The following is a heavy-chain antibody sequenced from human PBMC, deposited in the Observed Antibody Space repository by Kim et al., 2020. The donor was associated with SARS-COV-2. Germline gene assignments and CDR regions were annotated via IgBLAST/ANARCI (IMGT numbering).Heavy chain of an antibody. V-gene: IGHV3-23*01. Sequence: GGSLRLSCAASGFTFSSYAMSWVRQAPGKGLEWVSAISGSGGSTYYADSVKGRFTISRDNSKNTLYLQMNSLRAEDTAVYYCAKVHLITMVQGVINEQWIFDYWGQGTLVTVSS. CDR3: AKVHLITMVQGVINEQWIFDY. D-gene: IGHD3-10*01. CDR1: GFTFSSYA. J-gene: IGHJ4*02. CDR2: ISGSGGST.